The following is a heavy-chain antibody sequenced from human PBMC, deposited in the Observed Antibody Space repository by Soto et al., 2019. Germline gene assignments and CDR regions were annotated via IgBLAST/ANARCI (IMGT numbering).Heavy chain of an antibody. CDR1: GFSLSTSGVG. CDR2: IYWNDDK. Sequence: QITLKESGPTLVKPTQTLTLTCTFSGFSLSTSGVGVGWIRQPPGKALEWLALIYWNDDKRYSPSLKSRLTITKDTSKNQVVLTMTNMDPVETATYYCAHSLDDFWSGYYDYYYGMDVWGQGTTVTVSS. D-gene: IGHD3-3*01. V-gene: IGHV2-5*01. J-gene: IGHJ6*02. CDR3: AHSLDDFWSGYYDYYYGMDV.